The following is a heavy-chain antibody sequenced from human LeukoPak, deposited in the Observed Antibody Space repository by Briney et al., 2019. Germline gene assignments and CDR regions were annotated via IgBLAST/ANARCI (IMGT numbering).Heavy chain of an antibody. CDR1: GGSISSSTNY. CDR2: IYYSGST. D-gene: IGHD3-10*01. V-gene: IGHV4-39*01. Sequence: ASETLSLTCAVSGGSISSSTNYWVWIRQPPGKGLEWIGSIYYSGSTYYNPSLKSRVTISVDTSKNQFSLKLSSVTAADTAVYYCAVGMVRGASDYWGQGTLVTVSS. J-gene: IGHJ4*02. CDR3: AVGMVRGASDY.